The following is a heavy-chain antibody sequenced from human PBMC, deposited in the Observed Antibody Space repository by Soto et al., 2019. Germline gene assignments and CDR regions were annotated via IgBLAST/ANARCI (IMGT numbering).Heavy chain of an antibody. D-gene: IGHD6-13*01. J-gene: IGHJ4*02. CDR2: IYWDDDK. CDR3: AHTRIAAAGNQGYFDY. CDR1: GFSLSTSGVG. V-gene: IGHV2-5*02. Sequence: QITLKESGPTLVKPTQTLTLTCTFSGFSLSTSGVGVGWIRQPPGKALEWLALIYWDDDKRSSPSLKSRLTITKDTSKNQVVLTMTNMDPVDTATYYCAHTRIAAAGNQGYFDYWGQGTLVTVSS.